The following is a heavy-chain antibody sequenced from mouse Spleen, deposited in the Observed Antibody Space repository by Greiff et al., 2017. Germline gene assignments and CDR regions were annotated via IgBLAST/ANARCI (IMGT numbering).Heavy chain of an antibody. J-gene: IGHJ1*01. D-gene: IGHD1-1*02. CDR2: IYPGDGDT. V-gene: IGHV1-82*01. CDR3: ARGGGYYWYFDV. CDR1: GYAFSSSW. Sequence: LVESGPELVKPGASVKISCKASGYAFSSSWMNWVKQRPGKGLEWIGRIYPGDGDTNYNGKFKGKATLTADKSSSTAYMQLSSLTSEDSAVYFCARGGGYYWYFDVWGAGTTVTVSS.